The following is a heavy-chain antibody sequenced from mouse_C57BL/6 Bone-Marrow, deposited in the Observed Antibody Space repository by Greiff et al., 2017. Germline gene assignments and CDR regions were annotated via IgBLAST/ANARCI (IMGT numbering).Heavy chain of an antibody. CDR3: ARVGRVYWYLDV. Sequence: EVQLQESGPGLVKPSQSLSLTCSVTGYSITSGYYWNWIRQFPGNKLEWMGYISYDGSNNYNPSLKNRISITRDTSKNQFFLKLNSVTTEDTATYYCARVGRVYWYLDVWGTGTTVTVSS. CDR1: GYSITSGYY. CDR2: ISYDGSN. D-gene: IGHD4-1*01. V-gene: IGHV3-6*01. J-gene: IGHJ1*03.